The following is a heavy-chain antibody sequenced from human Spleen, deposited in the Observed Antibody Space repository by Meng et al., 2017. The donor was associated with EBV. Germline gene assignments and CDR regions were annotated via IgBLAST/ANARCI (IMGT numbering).Heavy chain of an antibody. D-gene: IGHD3-10*01. V-gene: IGHV1-69*01. CDR3: ASESGRGYTPDY. J-gene: IGHJ4*02. CDR1: GGPYRNYA. CDR2: FLPTVGAP. Sequence: QLVQSGAEVKKPGPSVTLPCKTSGGPYRNYAISWVRQAPGKGLEWLGGFLPTVGAPTNAQNLHGRVSITADESTSTHYMDLGILSSEDTAVYYCASESGRGYTPDYWGQGTLVTVSS.